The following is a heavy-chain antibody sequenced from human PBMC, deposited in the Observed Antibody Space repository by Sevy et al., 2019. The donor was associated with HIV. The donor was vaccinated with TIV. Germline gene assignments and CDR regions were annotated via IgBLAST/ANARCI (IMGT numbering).Heavy chain of an antibody. CDR2: IYYSGST. Sequence: SETLSLTCTVSGGSISSGGYYWSWIRQHPGKGLEWIGYIYYSGSTYYNPSLKSRVTILVDTSKNQFSLKLSSVTAADTAVYYCARDSSYCSGGSCYPGVYYYGMDVWGQGTTVTVSS. CDR3: ARDSSYCSGGSCYPGVYYYGMDV. V-gene: IGHV4-31*03. D-gene: IGHD2-15*01. J-gene: IGHJ6*02. CDR1: GGSISSGGYY.